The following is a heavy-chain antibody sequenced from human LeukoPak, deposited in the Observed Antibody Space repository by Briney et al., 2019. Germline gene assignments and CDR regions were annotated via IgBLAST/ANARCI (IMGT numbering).Heavy chain of an antibody. Sequence: SETLSLICTLSGPSISSTFYYGGWIRQPPGKGLEWIGSMHSSGSTYYNPSLKSRVTISIDMSKNQFSLTLRSVTAAHRAVYFCAREMYSSGGYRVSYCDYWGQGTLVSVSS. V-gene: IGHV4-39*07. CDR2: MHSSGST. J-gene: IGHJ4*02. CDR1: GPSISSTFYY. CDR3: AREMYSSGGYRVSYCDY. D-gene: IGHD2-15*01.